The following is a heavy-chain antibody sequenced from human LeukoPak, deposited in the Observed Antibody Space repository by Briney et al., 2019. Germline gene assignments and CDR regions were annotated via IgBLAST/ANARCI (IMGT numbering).Heavy chain of an antibody. CDR2: INPNSGGT. CDR1: GYTFTGYY. CDR3: ARASPRITMIVVVDAFDT. D-gene: IGHD3-22*01. Sequence: ASVKVSCKASGYTFTGYYMHWVRQAPGQGLEWMGWINPNSGGTNYAQKFQGRVTMTRDTSISTAYMELSRLRSDDTAVYYCARASPRITMIVVVDAFDTWGQGTMVTVSS. V-gene: IGHV1-2*02. J-gene: IGHJ3*02.